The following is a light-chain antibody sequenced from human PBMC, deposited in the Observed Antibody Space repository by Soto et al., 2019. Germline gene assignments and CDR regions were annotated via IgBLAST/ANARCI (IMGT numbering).Light chain of an antibody. CDR1: QNICSN. V-gene: IGKV3-15*01. CDR3: LQYHNLWA. CDR2: GAS. J-gene: IGKJ1*01. Sequence: MTQSPAALSVSAGERATITYRASQNICSNIAWYQQRPGQAPRLLIYGASTRATGVPARFSGSGSGTEFTLTISSLQSDDFAVYSCLQYHNLWAFGQGTKVDI.